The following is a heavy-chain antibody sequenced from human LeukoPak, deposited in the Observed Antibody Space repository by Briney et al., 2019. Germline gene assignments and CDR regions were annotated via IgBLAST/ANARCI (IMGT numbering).Heavy chain of an antibody. CDR3: ARVGSGSPHNDY. J-gene: IGHJ4*02. V-gene: IGHV4-59*11. D-gene: IGHD3-10*01. CDR2: IYYSGST. CDR1: GCSISSHY. Sequence: PSETLSLTCTVSGCSISSHYWSWIRQPPGKGLEWIGYIYYSGSTNYNPSLKSRVTISVDTSKNQFSLKLSSVTAADTAVYYCARVGSGSPHNDYWGQGTLVTVSS.